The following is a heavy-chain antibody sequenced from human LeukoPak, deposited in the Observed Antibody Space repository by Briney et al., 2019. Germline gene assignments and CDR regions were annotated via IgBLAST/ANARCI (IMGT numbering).Heavy chain of an antibody. Sequence: SETLSLTCTVSGGSISSYYWSWIRQPPGKGLEWIGYIYYSGSTNYNPSLKSRVTISVDTSKNQFSLKLSSVTAADTAVYYCARRDYYKNWFDPWGQGTLVTVSS. CDR1: GGSISSYY. D-gene: IGHD3-22*01. V-gene: IGHV4-59*08. CDR3: ARRDYYKNWFDP. CDR2: IYYSGST. J-gene: IGHJ5*02.